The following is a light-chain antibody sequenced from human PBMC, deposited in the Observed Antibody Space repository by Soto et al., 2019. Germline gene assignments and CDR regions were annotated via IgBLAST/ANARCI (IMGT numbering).Light chain of an antibody. CDR3: QQRTNWPPT. J-gene: IGKJ4*01. Sequence: EIVLTQSPATLSLSPGERATLSCRASQSVGNDLVWYHHKPGQAPRLLIYSASNRATGIPARFSGSGSGTDFTLTISSLEPEDFALYYCQQRTNWPPTFGGGTKVEIK. CDR1: QSVGND. V-gene: IGKV3-11*01. CDR2: SAS.